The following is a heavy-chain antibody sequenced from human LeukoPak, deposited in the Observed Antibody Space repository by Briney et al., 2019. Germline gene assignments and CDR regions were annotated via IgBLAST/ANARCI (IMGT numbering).Heavy chain of an antibody. J-gene: IGHJ6*02. CDR2: IHPRRGDT. CDR3: ARARGHIVVVTARYYYGMDV. V-gene: IGHV1-2*02. Sequence: GASVKVSFKTSGYSFTAFYIHWVRQAPGQGLEWMGWIHPRRGDTNYAQKLQGRVTMTTDTSTSTAYMELRSLRSDDTAVYYCARARGHIVVVTARYYYGMDVWGQGTTVTVSS. D-gene: IGHD2-21*02. CDR1: GYSFTAFY.